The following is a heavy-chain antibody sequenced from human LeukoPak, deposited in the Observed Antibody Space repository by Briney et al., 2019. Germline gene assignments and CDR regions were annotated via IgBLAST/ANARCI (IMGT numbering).Heavy chain of an antibody. V-gene: IGHV3-23*01. CDR3: AKSRGYYYDSSGYYYGD. D-gene: IGHD3-22*01. J-gene: IGHJ4*02. Sequence: GGSLRLSCAASGFTFSSYAMSWVRQAPRKGLEWVSAISGSGGSTYYADSVKGRFTISRDNSKNTLYLQMNSLRAEDTAVYYCAKSRGYYYDSSGYYYGDWGQGTLVTVSS. CDR2: ISGSGGST. CDR1: GFTFSSYA.